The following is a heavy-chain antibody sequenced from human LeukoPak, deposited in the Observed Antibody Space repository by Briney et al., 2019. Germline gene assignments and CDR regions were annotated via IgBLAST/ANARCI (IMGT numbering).Heavy chain of an antibody. CDR3: ARDDSSGYYY. V-gene: IGHV1-46*01. Sequence: GASVKVSCKASGYTFTGYYMHWVRQAPGQGLEWMGWINPSGGSTSYAQKFQGRVTMTRDTSTSTVYMELSSLRSEDTAVYYCARDDSSGYYYWGQGTLVTVSS. CDR1: GYTFTGYY. CDR2: INPSGGST. J-gene: IGHJ4*02. D-gene: IGHD3-22*01.